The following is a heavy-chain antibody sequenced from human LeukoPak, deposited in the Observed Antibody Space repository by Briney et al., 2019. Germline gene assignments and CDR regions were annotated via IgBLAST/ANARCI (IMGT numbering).Heavy chain of an antibody. CDR1: GFTFSSYA. D-gene: IGHD3-22*01. CDR3: AKTLDYYDSSGYHEL. Sequence: GGSLRLSCAASGFTFSSYAMSWVRQAPGKGLEWVSAISGSGGSTYYADSVKGWFTISRDNSKNTLYLQMNSLRAEDTAVYYCAKTLDYYDSSGYHELWGQGTLVTVSS. V-gene: IGHV3-23*01. J-gene: IGHJ4*02. CDR2: ISGSGGST.